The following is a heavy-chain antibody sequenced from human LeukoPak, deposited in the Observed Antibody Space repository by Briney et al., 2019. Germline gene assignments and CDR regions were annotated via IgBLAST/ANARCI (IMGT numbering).Heavy chain of an antibody. V-gene: IGHV3-23*01. CDR2: ISGSGVTT. D-gene: IGHD5-24*01. J-gene: IGHJ4*02. CDR3: AKDRISGGYNHYYFDY. CDR1: GFTFSSYA. Sequence: GGSLRLSCAASGFTFSSYAMSWVRQAPGKGLEWVSGISGSGVTTYYADSVKGRFTISRDNSKNTLYLQMNSLRAEDTAVYYCAKDRISGGYNHYYFDYWGQGTLVTVSS.